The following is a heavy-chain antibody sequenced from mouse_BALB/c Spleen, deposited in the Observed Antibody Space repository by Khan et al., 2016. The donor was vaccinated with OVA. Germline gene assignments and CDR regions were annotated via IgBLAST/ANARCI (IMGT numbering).Heavy chain of an antibody. J-gene: IGHJ2*01. CDR3: ATSYFYGYYFDY. D-gene: IGHD1-1*01. CDR1: GFTFTSYG. CDR2: ISSDSNTI. V-gene: IGHV5-17*02. Sequence: EVELVESGGGLVQSGGSRKLSCAASGFTFTSYGMHWIRQAPEKGLEWVAYISSDSNTIYYADTVKGRFTISRDNSKNTLFLQMTSLRSGDTAMYFGATSYFYGYYFDYWGQGTTLTVSS.